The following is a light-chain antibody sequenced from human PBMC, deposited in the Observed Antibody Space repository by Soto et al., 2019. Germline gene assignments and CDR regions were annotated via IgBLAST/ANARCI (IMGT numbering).Light chain of an antibody. J-gene: IGLJ2*01. V-gene: IGLV2-14*01. Sequence: QSALTQPASVSGSPGQSITISCTGTSSDVGGYNYVSWYQQHPDKAPKLMIYNVNNRPSGVSNRFSGSKSANTASLTISGLQAEDEADYYCSSYTTIGAPHVVFGGGTKLTVL. CDR3: SSYTTIGAPHVV. CDR1: SSDVGGYNY. CDR2: NVN.